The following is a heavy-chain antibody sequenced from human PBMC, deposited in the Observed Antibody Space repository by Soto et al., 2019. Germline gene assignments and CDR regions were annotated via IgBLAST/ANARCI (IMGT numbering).Heavy chain of an antibody. V-gene: IGHV3-23*01. Sequence: GGSLRLSCEASGFIFSDHAMSWVRQAPGKGLEWVSAISGNGIATYYADSVKGRFTISRDNSKNTLYLQMNRLRADDTAVYYCARDPISMVRGTNNWFDPWGQGTLVTVSS. D-gene: IGHD3-10*01. CDR3: ARDPISMVRGTNNWFDP. CDR2: ISGNGIAT. CDR1: GFIFSDHA. J-gene: IGHJ5*02.